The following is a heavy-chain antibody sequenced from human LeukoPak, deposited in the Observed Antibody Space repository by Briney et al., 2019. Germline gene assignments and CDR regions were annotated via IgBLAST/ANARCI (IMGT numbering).Heavy chain of an antibody. CDR2: ITGSGGGT. CDR3: AKEVAAGRKGIDY. D-gene: IGHD6-6*01. J-gene: IGHJ4*02. CDR1: GFTFSSYA. V-gene: IGHV3-23*01. Sequence: GGSLRLSCAASGFTFSSYATSWVRQAPGKGLEWVSGITGSGGGTYYADSVKGRFTISRDSSSSTLFLQMKSLRAEDTATYYCAKEVAAGRKGIDYWGQGILVTVSS.